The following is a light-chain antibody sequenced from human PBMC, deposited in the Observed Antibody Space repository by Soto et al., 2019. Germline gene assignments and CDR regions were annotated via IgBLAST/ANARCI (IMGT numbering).Light chain of an antibody. J-gene: IGKJ2*01. CDR1: QSISKY. Sequence: DIQMTQSPSSLSASLGDRVTITCRASQSISKYVNWFQQNPGKAPKLLIYAASSLQNGVPPRFSGSTSGTDFTLTISSLQPEDFATYYCQQSYITPYTFGLGTKVDIK. CDR2: AAS. CDR3: QQSYITPYT. V-gene: IGKV1-39*01.